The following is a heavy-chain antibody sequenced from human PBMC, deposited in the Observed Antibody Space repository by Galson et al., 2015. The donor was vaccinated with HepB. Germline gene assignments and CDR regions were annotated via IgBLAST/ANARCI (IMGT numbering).Heavy chain of an antibody. CDR3: ARGRLRWGIIAAATPKVHAFDI. Sequence: LSLTCTVSGDSITSGGYYWSWIRQPPGKGLEWIGEINYSGSTNYNPSLKSRVTISVDTSKNQFSLKLSSVTAADTAVYYCARGRLRWGIIAAATPKVHAFDIWAKGQWSPSLQ. V-gene: IGHV4-39*07. CDR1: GDSITSGGYY. CDR2: INYSGST. J-gene: IGHJ3*02. D-gene: IGHD2-15*01.